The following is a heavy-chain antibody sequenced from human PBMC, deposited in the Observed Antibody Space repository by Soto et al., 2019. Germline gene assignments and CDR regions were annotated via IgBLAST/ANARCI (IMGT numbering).Heavy chain of an antibody. D-gene: IGHD2-21*02. CDR1: GYSFTSYW. Sequence: GESLKISCKGSGYSFTSYWIGWVRQIPGKGLEWMGIIYPGDSDTRYSPSFQGQVTISADKSISTAYLQWSSLKASDTAMYYCARPPAYCGGDCSPYFDYWGQGTLVTVSS. J-gene: IGHJ4*02. CDR2: IYPGDSDT. CDR3: ARPPAYCGGDCSPYFDY. V-gene: IGHV5-51*01.